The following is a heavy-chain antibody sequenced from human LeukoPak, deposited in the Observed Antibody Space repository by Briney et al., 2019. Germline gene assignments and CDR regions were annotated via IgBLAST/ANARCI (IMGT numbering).Heavy chain of an antibody. CDR2: IYPGDSST. CDR3: ARRYTSGWTFDY. J-gene: IGHJ4*02. V-gene: IGHV5-51*01. Sequence: GESLKISCKTATYSFTSYWIAWMRQMPGKGLGWMGIIYPGDSSTKYSPSFQGQVIISADKSISTAYLQWNSLKASDTAIYYCARRYTSGWTFDYWGQGTLVIVSS. D-gene: IGHD6-19*01. CDR1: TYSFTSYW.